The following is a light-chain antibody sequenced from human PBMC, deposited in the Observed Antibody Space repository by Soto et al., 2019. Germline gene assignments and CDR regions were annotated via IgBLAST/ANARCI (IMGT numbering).Light chain of an antibody. CDR2: DTS. V-gene: IGKV3-20*01. CDR3: QQYASPWT. Sequence: EIVLTHSPGTLSLSPCEGATLSSRASQSVSSNYLAWYQQKPGQAPKLLIYDTSSRATDIPDRFSGRGSGTDFTLTISRLEPEDSAVYYCQQYASPWTLGQGTKVDIK. J-gene: IGKJ1*01. CDR1: QSVSSNY.